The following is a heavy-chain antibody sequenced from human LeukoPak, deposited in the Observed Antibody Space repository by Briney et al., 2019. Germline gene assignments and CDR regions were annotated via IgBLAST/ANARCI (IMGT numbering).Heavy chain of an antibody. CDR1: GFTFDEYA. CDR3: ARGRGLGVTSTPVPFDY. Sequence: GGSLRLSCAASGFTFDEYAMHWVRQAPGKGLEWVSRISWNSGIIGYADSVKGRFTISRDNAKNSLYLQMNSLRAEDTAFYYCARGRGLGVTSTPVPFDYWGQGILVTVSS. J-gene: IGHJ4*02. V-gene: IGHV3-9*01. D-gene: IGHD2-21*02. CDR2: ISWNSGII.